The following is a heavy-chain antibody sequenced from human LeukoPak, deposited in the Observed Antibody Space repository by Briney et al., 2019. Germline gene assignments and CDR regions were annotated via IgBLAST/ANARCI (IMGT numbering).Heavy chain of an antibody. CDR2: IYYSGST. CDR3: ARGYAYGPNYYFDY. J-gene: IGHJ4*02. Sequence: SETLSLTCSFSGGSISNYYWSWVRQPPGKGLEWIGYIYYSGSTDYNPSLKSRVTISIDTSKNHFSLRLSSVTAADTASYYCARGYAYGPNYYFDYWGQGTLVTVSP. V-gene: IGHV4-59*01. D-gene: IGHD5-18*01. CDR1: GGSISNYY.